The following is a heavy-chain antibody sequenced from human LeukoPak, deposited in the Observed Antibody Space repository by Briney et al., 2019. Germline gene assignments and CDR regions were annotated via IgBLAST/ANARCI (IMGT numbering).Heavy chain of an antibody. V-gene: IGHV3-66*01. D-gene: IGHD6-25*01. CDR1: GFTVSSNY. CDR3: ARDWDYSSGTTPGFDP. J-gene: IGHJ5*02. Sequence: GGSLRLSCAASGFTVSSNYMSWVRQAPGKGLEWVSVIYSGGSTYYADSVKGRFTISRDNSKNTLYLQMNSLRAEDTAVYYCARDWDYSSGTTPGFDPWGQGTLVTVSS. CDR2: IYSGGST.